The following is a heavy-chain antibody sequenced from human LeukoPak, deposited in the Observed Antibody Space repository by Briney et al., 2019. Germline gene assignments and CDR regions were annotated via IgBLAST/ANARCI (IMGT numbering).Heavy chain of an antibody. CDR1: GFTFSTYA. Sequence: GGSLRLSCAASGFTFSTYAMTWVRQAPGKGLKWVSAISGSGDSTYYADSVKGRFTISRDNSNHTLYLQMNRLRAEDTALYYCAKKLAMVPTPWYFDLWGRGTLVTVSS. CDR3: AKKLAMVPTPWYFDL. J-gene: IGHJ2*01. D-gene: IGHD3-10*01. V-gene: IGHV3-23*01. CDR2: ISGSGDST.